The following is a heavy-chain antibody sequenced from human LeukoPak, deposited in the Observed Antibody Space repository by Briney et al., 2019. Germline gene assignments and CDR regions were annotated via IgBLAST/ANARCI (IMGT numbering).Heavy chain of an antibody. CDR2: INPSGGST. CDR3: ARAPYGDYYFDY. CDR1: GYTFTSYD. V-gene: IGHV1-46*01. J-gene: IGHJ4*02. D-gene: IGHD4-17*01. Sequence: ASVKVSCKASGYTFTSYDINWVRQATGQGLEWMGIINPSGGSTSYAQKFQGRVTMTRDTSTSTVYMELSSLRSEDTAVYYCARAPYGDYYFDYWGQGTLVTVSS.